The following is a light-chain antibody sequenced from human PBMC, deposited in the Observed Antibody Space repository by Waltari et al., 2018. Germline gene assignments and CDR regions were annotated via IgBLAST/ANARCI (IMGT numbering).Light chain of an antibody. CDR1: NSNIGSFY. CDR2: RNN. V-gene: IGLV1-47*01. J-gene: IGLJ3*02. Sequence: QSVLTQPPSVSGTPGQRVTLSCSGSNSNIGSFYVSCYQQLPGTAPNLLIYRNNRRPSGVPDRFSGSKSGTSASLAISGLRSEDEADYYCAAWDDSVSVSGWVFGGGTKLTVL. CDR3: AAWDDSVSVSGWV.